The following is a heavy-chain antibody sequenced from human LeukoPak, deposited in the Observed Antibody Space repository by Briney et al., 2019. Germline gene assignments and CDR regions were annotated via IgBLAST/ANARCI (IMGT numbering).Heavy chain of an antibody. D-gene: IGHD6-19*01. J-gene: IGHJ2*01. CDR3: ARDPSNTSGRYQYFDL. CDR2: ISAYNGDT. CDR1: GYTFNHHG. Sequence: ASVKVSCKASGYTFNHHGITWVRKAPGQVLECMGWISAYNGDTIYAQEFQGRVTMTTDTSTSTAYVELRSLRSDDTAVYYCARDPSNTSGRYQYFDLWGRGTLVTVSS. V-gene: IGHV1-18*01.